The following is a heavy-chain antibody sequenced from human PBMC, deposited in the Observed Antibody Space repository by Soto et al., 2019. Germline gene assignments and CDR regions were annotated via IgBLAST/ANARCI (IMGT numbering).Heavy chain of an antibody. CDR2: IYYSGST. J-gene: IGHJ4*02. CDR3: ARLAAVATITTFDY. CDR1: GGSISSYY. Sequence: SETLSLTCTVSGGSISSYYWSWIRQPPGKGLEWIGYIYYSGSTNYNPSLKSRVTISVDTSKNQFSLKLSSVTAADTAVYYCARLAAVATITTFDYWGQGTLVTVSS. D-gene: IGHD5-12*01. V-gene: IGHV4-59*08.